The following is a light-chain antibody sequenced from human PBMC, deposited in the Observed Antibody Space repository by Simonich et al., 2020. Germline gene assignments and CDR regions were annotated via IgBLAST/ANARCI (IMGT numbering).Light chain of an antibody. CDR2: WAS. V-gene: IGKV4-1*01. CDR3: QQYYSTPLT. J-gene: IGKJ4*01. Sequence: DIVMTQSPDSLAVSLGERATINCKSSQRVLYSSNNKNFLAWYQQKPGTLHKLLSYWASTRESGVPYRFSCSGSGTDFTLTISSLQAEDVAVYYCQQYYSTPLTFGGGTKVEIK. CDR1: QRVLYSSNNKNF.